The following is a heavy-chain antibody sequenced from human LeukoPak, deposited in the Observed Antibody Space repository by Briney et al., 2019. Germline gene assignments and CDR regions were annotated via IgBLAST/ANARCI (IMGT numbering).Heavy chain of an antibody. CDR1: GYTFTGYY. D-gene: IGHD3-22*01. V-gene: IGHV1-2*02. CDR3: ARLHTPYYYDSSGYYWRSTPYFDY. Sequence: ASVKVSCKASGYTFTGYYMHWVRQAPGQGLEWMGWINPNSGGANYAQKFQGRVTMTRDTSISTAYMELSRLRSDDTAVYYCARLHTPYYYDSSGYYWRSTPYFDYWGQGTLVTVSS. J-gene: IGHJ4*02. CDR2: INPNSGGA.